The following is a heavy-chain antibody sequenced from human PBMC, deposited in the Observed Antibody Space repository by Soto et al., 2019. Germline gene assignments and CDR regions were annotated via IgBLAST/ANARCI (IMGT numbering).Heavy chain of an antibody. J-gene: IGHJ5*02. Sequence: SETLSLTCAVYGGSFSGYYWSWIRQPPGKGLEWIGEINHSGSTNYNPSLKSRVTISVDTSKNQFSLKLSSVTAAETAVYYCARALRAKSFDPWGQGTLVTVS. CDR1: GGSFSGYY. CDR2: INHSGST. CDR3: ARALRAKSFDP. V-gene: IGHV4-34*01.